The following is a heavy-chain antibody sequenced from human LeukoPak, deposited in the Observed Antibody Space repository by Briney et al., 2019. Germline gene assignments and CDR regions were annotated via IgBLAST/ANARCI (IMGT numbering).Heavy chain of an antibody. V-gene: IGHV3-23*01. CDR3: AKDPRRRDYYYGMYV. J-gene: IGHJ6*02. D-gene: IGHD6-6*01. CDR1: GFTFSSYA. CDR2: ISGSGGST. Sequence: GESLRLSCAVSGFTFSSYAKSWVRQPPGKGLEWVSAISGSGGSTYYADCVKGRFTISRDNSKNAMYLQMNSLRAEDTAVYYCAKDPRRRDYYYGMYVWGQGTTVTVAS.